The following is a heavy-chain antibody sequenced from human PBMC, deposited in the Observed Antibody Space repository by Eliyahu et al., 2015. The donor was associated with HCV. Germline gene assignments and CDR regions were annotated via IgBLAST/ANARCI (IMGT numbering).Heavy chain of an antibody. CDR3: AKDAIHPDHRGHDKWFDP. CDR2: ISGRGGST. Sequence: TFPNYAMSWVRQAPGKGLEWVSAISGRGGSTYYADSLKGRFTISRDNSKNTLYLHMNSLRAEDTAVYYCAKDAIHPDHRGHDKWFDPWGPGTLVTVSS. J-gene: IGHJ5*02. D-gene: IGHD1-14*01. V-gene: IGHV3-23*01. CDR1: TFPNYA.